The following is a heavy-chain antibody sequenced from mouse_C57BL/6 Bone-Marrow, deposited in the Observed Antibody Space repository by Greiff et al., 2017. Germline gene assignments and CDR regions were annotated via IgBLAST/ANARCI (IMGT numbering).Heavy chain of an antibody. V-gene: IGHV5-17*01. CDR3: ARRYYCSREYYFDY. Sequence: EVHLVESGGGLVKPGGSLKLSCAASGFTFSDYGMHWVRQAPEKGLGWVAYISSGSSTIYYADTVKGRFTISRDNANNTLFLQMTSLRSEDTAMYYCARRYYCSREYYFDYWGQGTTLTVSS. D-gene: IGHD1-1*01. J-gene: IGHJ2*01. CDR2: ISSGSSTI. CDR1: GFTFSDYG.